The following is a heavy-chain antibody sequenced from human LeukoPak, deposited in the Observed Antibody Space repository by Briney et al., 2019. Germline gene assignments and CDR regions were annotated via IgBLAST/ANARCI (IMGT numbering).Heavy chain of an antibody. V-gene: IGHV3-7*01. CDR2: IKPDGSET. D-gene: IGHD3-3*01. J-gene: IGHJ4*02. CDR3: ARDRSISGVVTIDF. CDR1: GFTFSKSW. Sequence: GGSLRLSCAASGFTFSKSWTTWVRQAPGKGLEWVANIKPDGSETYYVDSVMGRFTISRDNAKNSVYLQMNSLRAEDTAVYYCARDRSISGVVTIDFWGQGTLVTVSS.